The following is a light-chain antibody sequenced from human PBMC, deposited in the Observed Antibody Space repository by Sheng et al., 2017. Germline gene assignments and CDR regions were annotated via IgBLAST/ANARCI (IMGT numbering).Light chain of an antibody. Sequence: QLVLTQSPSASATLGASVKLTCTLSSGHSSYAIGWYQQQPEKGPRYLMKVNSDGSHNKGDGIPDRFSGSSSGAERYLTISSLQSDDEADYYCQSWGTGGVFGGGTKLTV. CDR3: QSWGTGGV. V-gene: IGLV4-69*01. J-gene: IGLJ3*02. CDR1: SGHSSYA. CDR2: VNSDGSH.